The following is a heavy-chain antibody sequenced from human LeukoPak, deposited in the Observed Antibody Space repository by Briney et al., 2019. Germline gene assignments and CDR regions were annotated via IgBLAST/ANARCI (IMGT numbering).Heavy chain of an antibody. V-gene: IGHV4-34*01. Sequence: SETLSLTCAVYGGSFSGYYWSWIRQPPGKGLEWIGEINHSGSTNYNPSLKSRVTISVDTSKNQFSLKLSSVTAADTAVYYCARGSPVNRDYYYMDVWGKGTTVTVSS. D-gene: IGHD2/OR15-2a*01. CDR3: ARGSPVNRDYYYMDV. CDR2: INHSGST. J-gene: IGHJ6*03. CDR1: GGSFSGYY.